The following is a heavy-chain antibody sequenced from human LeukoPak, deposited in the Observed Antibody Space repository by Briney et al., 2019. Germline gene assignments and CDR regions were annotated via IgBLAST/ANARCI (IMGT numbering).Heavy chain of an antibody. CDR1: GLTFSNYG. J-gene: IGHJ3*01. CDR2: VRGSGGDT. D-gene: IGHD2-2*01. Sequence: GGSLRLSCAASGLTFSNYGMSWVRQAPGKGLEWVSTVRGSGGDTYYADSVQGRFTGSRDNSKNTLYLQMNSLRAEDTAVYYCARDHIAVGPAAKKDALDFWGQGTAVTVSS. V-gene: IGHV3-23*01. CDR3: ARDHIAVGPAAKKDALDF.